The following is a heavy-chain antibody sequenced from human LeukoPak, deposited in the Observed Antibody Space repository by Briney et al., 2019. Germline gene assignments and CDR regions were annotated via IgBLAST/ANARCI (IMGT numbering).Heavy chain of an antibody. V-gene: IGHV3-23*01. CDR3: AKWGDFDVLTGYYVPDF. Sequence: QTGGSLRLSCAASGFTFSNYAMSWVRQAPGKGLEWVSAITGSGGNTYYADSVKGRFTISRDNSKNTLHLQMNSLRDEDTAVYYCAKWGDFDVLTGYYVPDFWGQGTLVTVSS. J-gene: IGHJ4*02. CDR1: GFTFSNYA. D-gene: IGHD3-9*01. CDR2: ITGSGGNT.